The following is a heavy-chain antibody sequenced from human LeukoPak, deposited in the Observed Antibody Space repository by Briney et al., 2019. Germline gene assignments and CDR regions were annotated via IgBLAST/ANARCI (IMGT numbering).Heavy chain of an antibody. D-gene: IGHD1-26*01. J-gene: IGHJ4*02. V-gene: IGHV3-48*03. CDR1: GFTFSSYE. Sequence: GGSLRLSCAASGFTFSSYEMNWVRQAPGKGLEWVSYISSSGSTIYYADSVKGRFTISRDNAKNSLYLQMNSLRAEDTAVYYCARVWELNLASDYWGQGTLVTVSS. CDR3: ARVWELNLASDY. CDR2: ISSSGSTI.